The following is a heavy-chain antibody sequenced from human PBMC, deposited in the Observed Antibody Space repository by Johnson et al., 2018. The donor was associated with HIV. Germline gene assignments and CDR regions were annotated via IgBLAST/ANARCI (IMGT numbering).Heavy chain of an antibody. V-gene: IGHV3-9*01. J-gene: IGHJ3*02. CDR2: ISWNSGRI. Sequence: LLVESGGGLVQAGRSLRLSCAASGFNFDDYAMHWVRQAPGKGLEWVSGISWNSGRIGYADSVKGRFTISRDNAKNSLYLQMNSLRAEDTAVYYCARWVDTTFDIWGQGTMVTVSS. D-gene: IGHD5-18*01. CDR1: GFNFDDYA. CDR3: ARWVDTTFDI.